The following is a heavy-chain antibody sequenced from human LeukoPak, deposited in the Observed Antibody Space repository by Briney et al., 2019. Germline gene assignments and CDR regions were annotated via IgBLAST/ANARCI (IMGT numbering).Heavy chain of an antibody. Sequence: GGSLRLSCAASGFTFSSYAMSWVRQAPGKGLEWVSAISGSGGSTYYADSVKGRFTISRDNSKNTLYLQMNSLRAEDTAVYYCAKDGLRYSYNYYYMDVWGKGTTVTVSS. J-gene: IGHJ6*03. CDR2: ISGSGGST. V-gene: IGHV3-23*01. D-gene: IGHD5-12*01. CDR1: GFTFSSYA. CDR3: AKDGLRYSYNYYYMDV.